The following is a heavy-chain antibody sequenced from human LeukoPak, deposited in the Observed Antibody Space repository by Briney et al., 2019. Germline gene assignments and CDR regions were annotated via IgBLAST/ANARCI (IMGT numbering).Heavy chain of an antibody. CDR1: GGSISSYY. V-gene: IGHV4-59*12. D-gene: IGHD5-24*01. CDR3: ARDFSGDGYNLSGY. J-gene: IGHJ4*02. CDR2: IYHSGSA. Sequence: SETLSLTCTVSGGSISSYYWSWIRQPPGKGLEWIGYIYHSGSAYYNPSLKSRVTISIDRSKNQFSLKLSSVTAADTAVYYCARDFSGDGYNLSGYWGQGTLVTVSS.